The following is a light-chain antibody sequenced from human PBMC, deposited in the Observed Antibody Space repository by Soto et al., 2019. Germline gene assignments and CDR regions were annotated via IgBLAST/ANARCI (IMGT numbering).Light chain of an antibody. CDR2: GIS. Sequence: NVLTQSPGTLSLSPGERATLSCRASQSVTNSFFAWYQQKPGQSPRLLIYGISSRATGIPDRFSGSGSGTDFSLTISGLEPEDFVVYFCQQYSTLPHTFGQGTKLEV. CDR1: QSVTNSF. CDR3: QQYSTLPHT. V-gene: IGKV3-20*01. J-gene: IGKJ2*01.